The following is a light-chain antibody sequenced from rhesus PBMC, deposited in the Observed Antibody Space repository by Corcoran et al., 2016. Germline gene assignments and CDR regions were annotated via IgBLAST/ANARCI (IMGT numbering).Light chain of an antibody. J-gene: IGKJ3*01. CDR3: QQHNGYPFT. V-gene: IGKV1-25*01. CDR2: DAS. Sequence: DIQMTQSPSSLSASVGDTVTITCQASQGISQYLSWYQQMPVKAPKLLIYDASTLQSGVPSRCSGSGSVTEVTLTISILQPYDFATYDWQQHNGYPFTFGPGTKLDIK. CDR1: QGISQY.